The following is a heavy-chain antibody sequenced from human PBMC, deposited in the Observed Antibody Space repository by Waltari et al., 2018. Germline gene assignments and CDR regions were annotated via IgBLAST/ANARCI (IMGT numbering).Heavy chain of an antibody. CDR2: IRYDGSSK. V-gene: IGHV3-30*02. Sequence: QVQLVESGGGVVQPGGSLRVSCAASGFNFSSYDMHWVRQAPGKGLEGVAFIRYDGSSKYYSDSVKGRFTISRDNSKSTMYLQMNSLRAEDTAVYYCAQPFGAVAATPDGHFQHWGQGTLVTVSS. CDR3: AQPFGAVAATPDGHFQH. D-gene: IGHD2-15*01. J-gene: IGHJ1*01. CDR1: GFNFSSYD.